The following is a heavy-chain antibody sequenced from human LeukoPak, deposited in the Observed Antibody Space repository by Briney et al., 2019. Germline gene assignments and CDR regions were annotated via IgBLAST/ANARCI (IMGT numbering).Heavy chain of an antibody. D-gene: IGHD3-22*01. CDR2: IYSGGST. J-gene: IGHJ3*02. CDR1: GFTIISNY. Sequence: PGGSLRLSCAASGFTIISNYMSWVRQAPGKGLEWVSVIYSGGSTYYADSVKGRFTISRDNSKNTLYLQMNSLRAEDTAVYYCAREGYYYDSSGYYSEAFDIWGQGTMVTVSS. CDR3: AREGYYYDSSGYYSEAFDI. V-gene: IGHV3-53*01.